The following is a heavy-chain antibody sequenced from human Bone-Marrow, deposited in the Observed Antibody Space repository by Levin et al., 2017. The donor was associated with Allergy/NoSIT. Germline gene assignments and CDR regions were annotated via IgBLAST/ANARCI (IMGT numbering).Heavy chain of an antibody. CDR3: AREGLYWAYDY. V-gene: IGHV3-7*01. D-gene: IGHD2-15*01. J-gene: IGHJ4*02. CDR1: GFAFSTYW. Sequence: QAGESLRLSCEASGFAFSTYWMSWVRQAPGKGLEWVANIKEDGSVKYFLDSVRGRFSISRDNTRNSLSLHMNSLRDEDTALYYCAREGLYWAYDYWGQGSLVIVSS. CDR2: IKEDGSVK.